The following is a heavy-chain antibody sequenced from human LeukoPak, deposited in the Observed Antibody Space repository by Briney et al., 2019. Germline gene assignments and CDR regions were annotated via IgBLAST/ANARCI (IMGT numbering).Heavy chain of an antibody. J-gene: IGHJ4*02. D-gene: IGHD3-22*01. CDR3: ARSRYSSGRGAFDS. V-gene: IGHV3-30*02. Sequence: RPGGSLRLSCAASGFTFNNAWMYWVRQAPGKGLEWVAFIRYDGNNKYYADSVKGRFTISRDNAKNTLYLQMNSLRAEDTAVYFCARSRYSSGRGAFDSWGQRTLVTVST. CDR1: GFTFNNAW. CDR2: IRYDGNNK.